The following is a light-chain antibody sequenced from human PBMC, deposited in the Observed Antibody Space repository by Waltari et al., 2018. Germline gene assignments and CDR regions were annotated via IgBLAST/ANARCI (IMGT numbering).Light chain of an antibody. CDR1: QSHLHSNGYNY. J-gene: IGKJ4*01. CDR2: LGS. CDR3: MQALQTPLT. Sequence: DIVMTQSPLSLPVTPGEPASISCRSSQSHLHSNGYNYLDWYLQKPGQSPQLLIYLGSTRASGVPDRFSGSGSGTDFTLRISRVEAEDVGVYYCMQALQTPLTFGGGTKVEIK. V-gene: IGKV2-28*01.